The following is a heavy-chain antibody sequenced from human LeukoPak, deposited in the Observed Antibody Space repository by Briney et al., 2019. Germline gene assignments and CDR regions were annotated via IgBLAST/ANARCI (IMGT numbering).Heavy chain of an antibody. CDR2: ISGSGGST. J-gene: IGHJ6*03. CDR1: GFTFSSYA. Sequence: GGSLRLSCAASGFTFSSYAMSWVRQAPGKGPEWVSAISGSGGSTYYADSVKGRFTISRDNSKNTLYLQMNSLRAEDTAVYYCAKGYSSSPPRRSYMDVWGKGTTVTVSS. CDR3: AKGYSSSPPRRSYMDV. D-gene: IGHD6-6*01. V-gene: IGHV3-23*01.